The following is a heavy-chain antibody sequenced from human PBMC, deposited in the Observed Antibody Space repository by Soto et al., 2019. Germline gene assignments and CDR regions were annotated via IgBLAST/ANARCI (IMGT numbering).Heavy chain of an antibody. J-gene: IGHJ3*02. CDR3: ARISGNAFDI. Sequence: SGPLCHTESVFEGYSISRGYSRVRIRQPPGKGLEWIGTIYYNGDTDYNPSLKSRATISVDASDFQFSLKLSSVTAAYTSSYYCARISGNAFDIWGHRTLVSLSS. CDR1: EGYSISRGYS. V-gene: IGHV4-39*01. CDR2: IYYNGDT.